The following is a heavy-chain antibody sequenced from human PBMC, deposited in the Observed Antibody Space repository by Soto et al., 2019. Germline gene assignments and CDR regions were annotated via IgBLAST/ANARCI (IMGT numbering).Heavy chain of an antibody. D-gene: IGHD2-15*01. Sequence: ASVKVSCKASGYTFTSYGISWVRQAPGQGLEWIGWISAYNGNTNYAQKLQGRVTMTTDTSTSTAYMELRSLRSDDTAVYYCAREGEFCSGGSCYSSPYYYGMDVWGQGTTVTVSS. J-gene: IGHJ6*02. V-gene: IGHV1-18*01. CDR3: AREGEFCSGGSCYSSPYYYGMDV. CDR2: ISAYNGNT. CDR1: GYTFTSYG.